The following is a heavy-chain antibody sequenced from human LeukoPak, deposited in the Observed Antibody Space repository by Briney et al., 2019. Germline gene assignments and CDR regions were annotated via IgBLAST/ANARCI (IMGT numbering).Heavy chain of an antibody. V-gene: IGHV1-8*02. Sequence: ASVKVSCKASGYTFTSYDINWVRQATGQGLEWMGWMNPNSGNTGYAQKFQGRVTMTRDTSISTAYMELSRLRSDDTAVYYCARKGDFYYYMDVWGKGTTVTISS. J-gene: IGHJ6*03. CDR3: ARKGDFYYYMDV. CDR2: MNPNSGNT. CDR1: GYTFTSYD.